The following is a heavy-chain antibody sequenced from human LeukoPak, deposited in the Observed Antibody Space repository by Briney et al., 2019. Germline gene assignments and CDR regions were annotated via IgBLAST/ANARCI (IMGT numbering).Heavy chain of an antibody. CDR3: ARDRGGSSWYYFDN. D-gene: IGHD6-13*01. CDR1: GDSVSRGTAA. Sequence: SQTLSLTCAISGDSVSRGTAAWNWVRQSPSRGLEWLGRTYYRSKWYNDYAVSVKSRITINPDTSKNQFSPQLNSVTPEDTAVYYCARDRGGSSWYYFDNWGQGSLVTVSS. V-gene: IGHV6-1*01. CDR2: TYYRSKWYN. J-gene: IGHJ4*02.